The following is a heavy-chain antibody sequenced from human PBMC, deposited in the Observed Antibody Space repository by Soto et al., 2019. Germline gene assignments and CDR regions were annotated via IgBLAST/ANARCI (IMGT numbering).Heavy chain of an antibody. Sequence: SVKVSCKASGGTFSSYAISWVRQAPGQGLEWMGGIIPIFGTANYAQKFQGRVTITADESTSTAYMEPSSLRSEDTAVYYCARILRLDNWFDPWGQGTLVTVSS. D-gene: IGHD3-3*01. J-gene: IGHJ5*02. V-gene: IGHV1-69*13. CDR3: ARILRLDNWFDP. CDR1: GGTFSSYA. CDR2: IIPIFGTA.